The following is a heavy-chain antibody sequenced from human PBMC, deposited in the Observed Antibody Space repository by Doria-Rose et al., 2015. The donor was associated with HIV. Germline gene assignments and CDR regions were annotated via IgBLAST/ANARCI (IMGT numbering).Heavy chain of an antibody. Sequence: VQLVQSGGGLVKPGGSLRLSCAASGFVFSTYTMNWVRQAPAKGLEWVSSISSSSAYTYYADSVKGRFTISGDNAKNSLYLQMSSLRTEDAAVYYCARGEAMPDTWRLYYFYGMDVWGQGTTVTVSS. CDR2: ISSSSAYT. CDR3: ARGEAMPDTWRLYYFYGMDV. J-gene: IGHJ6*02. CDR1: GFVFSTYT. V-gene: IGHV3-21*01. D-gene: IGHD1-1*01.